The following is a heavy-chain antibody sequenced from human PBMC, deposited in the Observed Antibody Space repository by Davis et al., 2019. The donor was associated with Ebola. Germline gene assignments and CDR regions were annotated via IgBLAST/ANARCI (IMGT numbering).Heavy chain of an antibody. J-gene: IGHJ5*02. D-gene: IGHD2-15*01. V-gene: IGHV4-59*12. CDR3: ARVGGVVVAATISGWFDP. CDR2: IYYSGST. Sequence: PSETLSLTCTVSGGSISSYYWSWIRQPPGKGLEWIGYIYYSGSTNYNPSLKSRVTMSVDTSKNQFSLKLSSVTAADTAVYYCARVGGVVVAATISGWFDPWGQGTLVTVSS. CDR1: GGSISSYY.